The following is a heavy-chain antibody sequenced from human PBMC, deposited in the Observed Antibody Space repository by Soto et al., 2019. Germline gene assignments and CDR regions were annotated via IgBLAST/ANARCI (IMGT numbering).Heavy chain of an antibody. CDR2: IYHSGST. CDR1: GGSISSGGYS. V-gene: IGHV4-30-2*01. J-gene: IGHJ3*02. CDR3: ARGGRRGSGWYGEALDI. Sequence: QLQLQESGSGLVKPSQTLSLTCAVSGGSISSGGYSWSWIRQPPGKGLEWIGYIYHSGSTYYNPSLKSRVTISVDRSKNQFSLKLSSVTAADTAVYYCARGGRRGSGWYGEALDIWGQGTMVTVSS. D-gene: IGHD6-19*01.